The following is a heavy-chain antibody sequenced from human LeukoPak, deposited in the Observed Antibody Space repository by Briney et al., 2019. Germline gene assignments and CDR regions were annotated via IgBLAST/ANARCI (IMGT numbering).Heavy chain of an antibody. CDR3: ARAGYCSGGSCCGGPYYYYYMDV. V-gene: IGHV4-39*01. J-gene: IGHJ6*03. CDR2: IYYSGST. CDR1: GGSISSSSYY. D-gene: IGHD2-15*01. Sequence: SETLSLTCTVSGGSISSSSYYWGWIRQPPGKGLEWIGSIYYSGSTYYNPSLKSRVTISVDTSKNQFSLKLSSVTAADTAVYYCARAGYCSGGSCCGGPYYYYYMDVWGKGTTVTVSS.